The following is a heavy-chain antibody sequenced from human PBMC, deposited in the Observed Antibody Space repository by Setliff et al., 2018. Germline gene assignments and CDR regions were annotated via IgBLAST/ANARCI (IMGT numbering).Heavy chain of an antibody. D-gene: IGHD3-10*01. CDR1: GGPISSGNYY. CDR3: ARHKSNGSGSYPSLYMDV. Sequence: KPSETLSLTCRVSGGPISSGNYYWGLIRQPPGKGLEWVATMYYSGSTYSNPSLKSRLIISVDAPDNQFSVKLSSVTAADTAVYYCARHKSNGSGSYPSLYMDVWGKGIMVTVSS. CDR2: MYYSGST. V-gene: IGHV4-39*01. J-gene: IGHJ6*03.